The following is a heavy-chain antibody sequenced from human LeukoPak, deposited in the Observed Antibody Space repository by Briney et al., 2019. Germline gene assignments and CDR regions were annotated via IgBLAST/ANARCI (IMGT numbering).Heavy chain of an antibody. D-gene: IGHD3-22*01. CDR1: GFSFSTYG. Sequence: GRSLRLSCAASGFSFSTYGMHWVRQAPGKRLEWVAMIWYDASGQHYADSVKGRFTISRDTSKNTLYLQMNSLRAEDTAVYFCARDSLYDDNGYYHYFDYWGQGTLVTVSS. CDR2: IWYDASGQ. V-gene: IGHV3-33*01. J-gene: IGHJ4*02. CDR3: ARDSLYDDNGYYHYFDY.